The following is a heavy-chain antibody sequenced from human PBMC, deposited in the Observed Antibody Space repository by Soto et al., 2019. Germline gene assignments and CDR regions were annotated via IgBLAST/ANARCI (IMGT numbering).Heavy chain of an antibody. CDR2: ISYDGSNK. D-gene: IGHD3-22*01. CDR3: AKALITMIVVVSPFLDY. Sequence: GGSLRLSCAASGFTFSSYGMHWVRQAPGKGLEWVAVISYDGSNKYYADSVKGRFTISRDNSKNTLYLQMNSLRAEDTAVYYCAKALITMIVVVSPFLDYWGQGTLVTVSS. CDR1: GFTFSSYG. J-gene: IGHJ4*02. V-gene: IGHV3-30*18.